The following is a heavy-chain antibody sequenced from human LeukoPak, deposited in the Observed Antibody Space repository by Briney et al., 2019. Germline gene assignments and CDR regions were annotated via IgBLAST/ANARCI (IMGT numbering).Heavy chain of an antibody. Sequence: GRSLRLSCAASGFTFSSYGMHWVRQAPGKGLEWVAIISYDGSNKYYADSVKGRFTISRDNAKNSLYLQMNSLRAEDTAVYYCARFQDYWGQGTLVTVSS. CDR1: GFTFSSYG. CDR3: ARFQDY. CDR2: ISYDGSNK. V-gene: IGHV3-30*03. J-gene: IGHJ4*02.